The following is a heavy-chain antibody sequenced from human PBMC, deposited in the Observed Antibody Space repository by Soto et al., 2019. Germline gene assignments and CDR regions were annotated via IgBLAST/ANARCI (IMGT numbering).Heavy chain of an antibody. Sequence: ASVKVSCKASGYTFTGCYMHWVRQAPGQGLEWMGWINPNSGGTNYAQKFQGRVTMTRDTSISTAYMELSRLRSDDTAVYYCVRTEYDSFSVWFDPWGQGTLVAVSS. V-gene: IGHV1-2*02. J-gene: IGHJ5*02. CDR3: VRTEYDSFSVWFDP. D-gene: IGHD3-3*01. CDR2: INPNSGGT. CDR1: GYTFTGCY.